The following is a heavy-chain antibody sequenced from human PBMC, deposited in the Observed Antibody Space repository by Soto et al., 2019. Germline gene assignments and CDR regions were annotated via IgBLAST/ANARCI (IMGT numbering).Heavy chain of an antibody. CDR1: GGSFSGYY. Sequence: SETLSLTCAVYGGSFSGYYWSWIRQPPGKGLEWIGEINHSGSTNYNPSLKSRVTISVDTSKNQFSLKLSSVTAADTAVYYCARLIFGVVTPRFYYYYYGMDVWGQGTAVTVSS. V-gene: IGHV4-34*01. CDR3: ARLIFGVVTPRFYYYYYGMDV. J-gene: IGHJ6*02. CDR2: INHSGST. D-gene: IGHD3-3*01.